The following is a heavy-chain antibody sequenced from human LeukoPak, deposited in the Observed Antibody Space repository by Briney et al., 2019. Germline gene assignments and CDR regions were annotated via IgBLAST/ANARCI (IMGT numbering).Heavy chain of an antibody. V-gene: IGHV3-23*01. J-gene: IGHJ4*02. CDR1: GFTFSSYA. CDR3: AKVGGVIAAAGNFDY. CDR2: ISGSGGST. Sequence: GGSLRLSCAASGFTFSSYAMSWVRQAPGKGLEWVSAISGSGGSTYYADSVKGRFTISRDNSKNTLYLQMNSLRAEDTAVYHCAKVGGVIAAAGNFDYWGQGTLVTVSS. D-gene: IGHD6-13*01.